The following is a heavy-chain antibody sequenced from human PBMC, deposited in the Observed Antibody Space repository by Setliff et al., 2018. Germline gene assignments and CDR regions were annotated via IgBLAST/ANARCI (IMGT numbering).Heavy chain of an antibody. CDR1: GGTFSSYA. V-gene: IGHV1-69*13. Sequence: ASVKVSCKASGGTFSSYAISWVRQAPGQGLEWMGGIIPIFGTANYAQKFQGRVTITADESTSTAYMELSSLRSEDTAVYYCARNGKAGEIMRSYYYYMDVWGKGTTVTVSS. CDR3: ARNGKAGEIMRSYYYYMDV. D-gene: IGHD3-16*01. J-gene: IGHJ6*03. CDR2: IIPIFGTA.